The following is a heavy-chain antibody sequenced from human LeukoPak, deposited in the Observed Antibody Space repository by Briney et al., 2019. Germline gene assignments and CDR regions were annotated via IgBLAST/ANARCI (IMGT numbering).Heavy chain of an antibody. D-gene: IGHD6-19*01. V-gene: IGHV3-53*01. CDR1: GFTVSDNY. CDR3: ARASTSGWDGFDH. J-gene: IGHJ4*02. CDR2: VHSGGNT. Sequence: PGGSLRLSCAASGFTVSDNYMSWVRQAPGKGLEWVSVVHSGGNTYYADSVKGRFAISRDNSKNTLYLQMNSLRAEDTAVYFCARASTSGWDGFDHWGQGTLVTVFS.